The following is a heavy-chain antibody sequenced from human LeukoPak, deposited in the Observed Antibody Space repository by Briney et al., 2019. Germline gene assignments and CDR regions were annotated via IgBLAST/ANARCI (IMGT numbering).Heavy chain of an antibody. Sequence: ASVHVSCKASRYTFTSYDINSVRPATGQGLEWMGWMYPNRGNTGYAQKFQGRVTMTRSTSISTAYMELSSLRSEDTAVYYCARGGEMATIFWVLNRNYYMDVWGKGTTVTVSS. CDR3: ARGGEMATIFWVLNRNYYMDV. V-gene: IGHV1-8*01. CDR2: MYPNRGNT. CDR1: RYTFTSYD. J-gene: IGHJ6*03. D-gene: IGHD5-24*01.